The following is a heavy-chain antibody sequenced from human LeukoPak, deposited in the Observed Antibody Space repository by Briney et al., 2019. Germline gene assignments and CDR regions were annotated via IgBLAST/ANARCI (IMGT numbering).Heavy chain of an antibody. CDR1: GFTFSSYS. J-gene: IGHJ3*02. V-gene: IGHV3-48*04. CDR2: ISSSSRTI. Sequence: GGSLRLSCAASGFTFSSYSMNWVRQAPGKGLEWVSYISSSSRTIYYADSVKGRFTISRDNAKNSLYLQMNSLRAEDTAVYYCARDPSYDAFDIWGQGTMVTVSS. CDR3: ARDPSYDAFDI.